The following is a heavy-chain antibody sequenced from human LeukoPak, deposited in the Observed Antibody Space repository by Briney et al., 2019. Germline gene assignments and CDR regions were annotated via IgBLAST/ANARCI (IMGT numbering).Heavy chain of an antibody. J-gene: IGHJ4*02. D-gene: IGHD6-13*01. V-gene: IGHV3-74*01. CDR1: GFTFSSYW. CDR3: ARGGAAAARKRGVDY. CDR2: INGDGSNT. Sequence: GGSLRLSCVASGFTFSSYWIHWVRQAPGKGLVWVSRINGDGSNTDYADSVKGRFTISRDNTKNSLYLQMNSLRVEDTAVYYCARGGAAAARKRGVDYWGQGTLVTVSS.